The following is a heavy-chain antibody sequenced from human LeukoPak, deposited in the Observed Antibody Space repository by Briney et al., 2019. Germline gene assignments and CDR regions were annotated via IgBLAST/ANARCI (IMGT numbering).Heavy chain of an antibody. CDR2: INHSGST. CDR1: GGSFSGYY. CDR3: ARGFIVGATLPPYYFHY. Sequence: PSETLSLTCAVYGGSFSGYYWSWIRQPPGKGLEWIGEINHSGSTNYNPSLKSRVTISVDTSKNQFSLKLSSVTAADTAVYYCARGFIVGATLPPYYFHYWAQGTLVTVSS. V-gene: IGHV4-34*01. J-gene: IGHJ4*02. D-gene: IGHD1-26*01.